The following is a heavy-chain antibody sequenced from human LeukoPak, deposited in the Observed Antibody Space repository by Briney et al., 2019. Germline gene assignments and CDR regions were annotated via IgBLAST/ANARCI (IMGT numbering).Heavy chain of an antibody. CDR2: IYSGGST. V-gene: IGHV3-53*01. CDR1: GFTVSSNY. Sequence: PGGSLRLSCAASGFTVSSNYMSWVRQGPGKGLEWVSVIYSGGSTYYADSVKGRFTISRDNSKNTLFLQMNSLRAEDTAVYYCAKDVHDYVWGSYQTTDDAFDIWGQGTMVTVSS. D-gene: IGHD3-16*02. CDR3: AKDVHDYVWGSYQTTDDAFDI. J-gene: IGHJ3*02.